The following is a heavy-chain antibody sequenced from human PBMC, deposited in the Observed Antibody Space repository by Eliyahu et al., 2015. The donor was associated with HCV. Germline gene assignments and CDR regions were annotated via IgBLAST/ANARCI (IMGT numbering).Heavy chain of an antibody. V-gene: IGHV4-61*02. CDR3: ARELSRTEPLHS. CDR1: GXSIXGGSSY. Sequence: QVRLHXSGPXVVKPSQTLSLSXPVSGXSIXGGSSYWNWIRQPAGEGLEWIGRIYMDGTTDYSPSLQSRVTISMDTPGHRVFLRLTSVTAADTAVYYCARELSRTEPLHSWGLGTPVTVSS. D-gene: IGHD4-11*01. J-gene: IGHJ4*02. CDR2: IYMDGTT.